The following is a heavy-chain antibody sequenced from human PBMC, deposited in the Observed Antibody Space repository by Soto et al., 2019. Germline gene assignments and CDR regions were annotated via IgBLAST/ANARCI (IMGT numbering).Heavy chain of an antibody. CDR3: ASRGHCSNGQCHPFDS. CDR1: DFSLSGSY. D-gene: IGHD2-8*01. V-gene: IGHV3-11*06. CDR2: ISMSGSYK. Sequence: VQLVESGGALVKPGGSPRLSCVGSDFSLSGSYMSWVRQAPGKGLEWLSFISMSGSYKTYAASVEGRFTISRDNVKNILYLQMDSLRAEDTAVYYCASRGHCSNGQCHPFDSWGQGTQVTVSS. J-gene: IGHJ4*02.